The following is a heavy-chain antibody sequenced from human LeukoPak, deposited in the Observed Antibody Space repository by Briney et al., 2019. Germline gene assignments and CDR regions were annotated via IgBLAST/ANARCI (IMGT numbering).Heavy chain of an antibody. CDR1: GYSFTSYW. CDR3: ARHGLESTWMAVTEHQYYYYGMDV. V-gene: IGHV5-51*01. CDR2: IYPGDSDT. J-gene: IGHJ6*02. D-gene: IGHD5-24*01. Sequence: PGESLKISCKGSGYSFTSYWIGWVRQMPGKGLEWMGIIYPGDSDTRYSPSFQGQVTISADKSISTAYLQWSSLKASDTAMYYCARHGLESTWMAVTEHQYYYYGMDVWGQGTTVTVSS.